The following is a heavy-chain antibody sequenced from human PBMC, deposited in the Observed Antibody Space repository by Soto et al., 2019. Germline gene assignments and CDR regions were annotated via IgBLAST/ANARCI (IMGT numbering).Heavy chain of an antibody. J-gene: IGHJ3*02. CDR1: GYTFTSYG. V-gene: IGHV1-18*01. CDR2: ISAYNGNT. D-gene: IGHD3-22*01. CDR3: ARVQGYYYDSSGYWSSAFDI. Sequence: ASVKVSCKASGYTFTSYGISWVRQAPGQGLEWMGWISAYNGNTNYAQKLQGRVTMTTDTSTSTAYMELRSLRSDDTAVYYCARVQGYYYDSSGYWSSAFDIWGQGTMVTVSS.